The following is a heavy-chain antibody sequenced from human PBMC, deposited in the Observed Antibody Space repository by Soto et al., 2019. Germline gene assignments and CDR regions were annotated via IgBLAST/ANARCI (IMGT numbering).Heavy chain of an antibody. V-gene: IGHV3-30-3*01. D-gene: IGHD3-22*01. J-gene: IGHJ3*02. CDR2: ISYDGSNK. CDR1: GFTFSSYA. CDR3: ARDLQIYYDSSGYYLGDAFDI. Sequence: QVQLMESGGGVVQPGRSLRLSCAASGFTFSSYAMHWVRQAPGKGLAWVAVISYDGSNKYYADSVKGRFTISRDNSKNKLYMQMNSLRAEDTAVYYCARDLQIYYDSSGYYLGDAFDIWGQGTMVTVSS.